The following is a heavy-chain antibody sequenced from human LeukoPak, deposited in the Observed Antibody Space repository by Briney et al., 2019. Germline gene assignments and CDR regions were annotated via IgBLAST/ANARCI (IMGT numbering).Heavy chain of an antibody. CDR2: IKQDGSEK. V-gene: IGHV3-7*01. CDR3: ARESHTITMIVVVGNYFDY. D-gene: IGHD3-22*01. J-gene: IGHJ4*02. Sequence: PGGSLRLSCAASGFTFSSYWMSWVRQAPGKGLEWVANIKQDGSEKYYVDSVKGRVTISRDNAKNSLYLQMNSLRAEDTAVYYCARESHTITMIVVVGNYFDYWGQGTLVTVSS. CDR1: GFTFSSYW.